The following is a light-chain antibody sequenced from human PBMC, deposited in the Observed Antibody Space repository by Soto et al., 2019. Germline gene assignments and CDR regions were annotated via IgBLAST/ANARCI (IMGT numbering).Light chain of an antibody. Sequence: EIVMTQSPATLSVSPGDRATLSCRASQSVSSNLAWYQQKPGQAPRLLIYGASTGATGIPARFSGSGSGTEFTLTISSLQSEDFAVYYCQQYNNWPPTFGQGTKLEIK. CDR3: QQYNNWPPT. V-gene: IGKV3-15*01. CDR1: QSVSSN. CDR2: GAS. J-gene: IGKJ2*01.